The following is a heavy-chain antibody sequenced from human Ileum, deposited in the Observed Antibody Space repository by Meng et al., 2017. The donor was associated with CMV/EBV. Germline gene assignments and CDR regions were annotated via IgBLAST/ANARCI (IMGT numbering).Heavy chain of an antibody. V-gene: IGHV4-59*01. CDR2: IYYSGGT. Sequence: GSLRLSCTVSGGSISSYYWSWIRQPPGKGLEWIGYIYYSGGTNYNPSLKSRLTISVDTSKNQFSLKLNSVTAADTAVYYCARRRDTSSWYYYFGMDVWGQGTTVTVSS. J-gene: IGHJ6*02. D-gene: IGHD6-13*01. CDR1: GGSISSYY. CDR3: ARRRDTSSWYYYFGMDV.